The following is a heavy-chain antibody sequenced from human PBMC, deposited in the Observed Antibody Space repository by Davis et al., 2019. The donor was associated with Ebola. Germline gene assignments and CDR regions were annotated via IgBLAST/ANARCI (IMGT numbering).Heavy chain of an antibody. CDR3: ARDFDGGNYYFDY. Sequence: SFMVSCNTSGGSFSSHPISWVRQAPRQGLEWMGGIIPIFDTPHYAQKFQDRITITADASTSTAYMELSSLRSEDTATYFCARDFDGGNYYFDYWGPGTPVTVSS. CDR2: IIPIFDTP. V-gene: IGHV1-69*13. J-gene: IGHJ4*02. CDR1: GGSFSSHP. D-gene: IGHD3-9*01.